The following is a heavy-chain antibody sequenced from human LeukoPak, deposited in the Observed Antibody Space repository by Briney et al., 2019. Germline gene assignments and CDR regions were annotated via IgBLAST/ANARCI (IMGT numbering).Heavy chain of an antibody. CDR2: IRYDGSNK. V-gene: IGHV3-30*02. CDR1: GFTFISYG. CDR3: AKGGGYEAQYYYYYLDV. Sequence: GGSLRLSCAASGFTFISYGMHWVRQAPGKGLEWVAFIRYDGSNKYYADSVKGRFTISRDNSKNTLYLQMKSLRAEDTAVYYCAKGGGYEAQYYYYYLDVWGTGTTVTVSS. J-gene: IGHJ6*03. D-gene: IGHD5-12*01.